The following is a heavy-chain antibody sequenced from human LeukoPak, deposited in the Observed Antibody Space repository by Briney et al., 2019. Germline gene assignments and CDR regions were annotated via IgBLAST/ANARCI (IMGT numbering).Heavy chain of an antibody. CDR1: GFTFDDYA. CDR3: AKGLGVGATTGVFFDY. D-gene: IGHD1-26*01. CDR2: ISWNSGSI. J-gene: IGHJ4*02. Sequence: PGGSLRLSCAASGFTFDDYAMHWVRQAPGKGLEWVSGISWNSGSIGYADSVKGRFTISRDNAKNSLYLQMNSLRAEDTALYYCAKGLGVGATTGVFFDYWGQGTLVTVSS. V-gene: IGHV3-9*01.